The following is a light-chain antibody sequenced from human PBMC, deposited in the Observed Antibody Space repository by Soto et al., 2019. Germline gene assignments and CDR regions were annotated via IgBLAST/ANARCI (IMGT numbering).Light chain of an antibody. J-gene: IGKJ4*01. Sequence: DIQIKKSPSTLSASVGDRVTITCRASQGISSYLAWYQQKPGKAPKLLIYEAFTLHGGVPSRFSGSGPGTEFTLTISSLQPEDFATYYCQQLNSYPLTSGGGTKV. V-gene: IGKV1-9*01. CDR1: QGISSY. CDR2: EAF. CDR3: QQLNSYPLT.